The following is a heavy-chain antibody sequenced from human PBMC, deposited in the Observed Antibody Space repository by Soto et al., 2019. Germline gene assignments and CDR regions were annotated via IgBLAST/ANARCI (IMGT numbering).Heavy chain of an antibody. CDR2: TYYRSKWFH. Sequence: QGQLQQSGPGLVKPSQTLSLTCAISGDSVSSDITSWNWIRQSPSRGLEWLGRTYYRSKWFHDYAASVKSRITINPDTSKNQFSLELNSMNPEDTAVYYCARGNALDVWVQGTVVTVSS. CDR3: ARGNALDV. CDR1: GDSVSSDITS. D-gene: IGHD3-10*01. J-gene: IGHJ3*01. V-gene: IGHV6-1*01.